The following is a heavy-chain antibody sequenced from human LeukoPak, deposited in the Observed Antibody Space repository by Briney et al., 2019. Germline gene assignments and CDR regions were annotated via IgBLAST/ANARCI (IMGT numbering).Heavy chain of an antibody. CDR1: GYTFTSYD. CDR2: INPNSGNT. Sequence: GASVKASCKASGYTFTSYDINWVRQATGQGLEWMGWINPNSGNTGYAQKFQGRVTMTRNTSISTAYMELSSLRSEDTAVYYCARGHSHLVGARRNWFDPWGQGTLVTVSS. J-gene: IGHJ5*02. CDR3: ARGHSHLVGARRNWFDP. D-gene: IGHD1-26*01. V-gene: IGHV1-8*01.